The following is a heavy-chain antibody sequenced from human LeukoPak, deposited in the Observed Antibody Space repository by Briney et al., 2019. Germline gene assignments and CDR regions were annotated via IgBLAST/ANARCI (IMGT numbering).Heavy chain of an antibody. Sequence: GGSLRLSCSASGFNFNNYAMNWVRQAPGKGLEYVSAISSNGGSTYYADSVKGRFTISRDNAKNSLYLQMNSLRAEDTAVYYCARDGSSGWYPDAFDIWGQGTMVTVSS. CDR1: GFNFNNYA. CDR3: ARDGSSGWYPDAFDI. D-gene: IGHD6-19*01. J-gene: IGHJ3*02. CDR2: ISSNGGST. V-gene: IGHV3-64*04.